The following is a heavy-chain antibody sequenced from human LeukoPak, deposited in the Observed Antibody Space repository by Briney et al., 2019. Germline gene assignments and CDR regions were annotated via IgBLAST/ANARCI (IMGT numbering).Heavy chain of an antibody. CDR1: GFTFSSYA. V-gene: IGHV3-30*04. D-gene: IGHD3-10*01. J-gene: IGHJ4*02. CDR3: AKDLDYYGSGVY. CDR2: ISYDGSNK. Sequence: GGSLRLSCAASGFTFSSYAMHWVRQAPGKGLEWVAVISYDGSNKYYADSVKGRFTISRDNSKNTLYLQMNSLRAEDTAVYYCAKDLDYYGSGVYWGQGTLVTVSS.